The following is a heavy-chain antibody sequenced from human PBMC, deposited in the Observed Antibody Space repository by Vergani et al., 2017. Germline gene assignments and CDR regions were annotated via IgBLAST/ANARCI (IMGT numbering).Heavy chain of an antibody. J-gene: IGHJ6*02. CDR2: ISWNSGSI. CDR1: GFTFDDYA. V-gene: IGHV3-9*01. D-gene: IGHD3-10*01. Sequence: EVQLLESGGGLVQPGRSLRLSCAASGFTFDDYAMHWVRQAPGKGLEWVSGISWNSGSIGYADSVKGRFTISRDNAKNSLYLQMNSLRAEDTALYYCAKDIGITMVRGVITQRYYYYGMDVWGQGTTVTVSS. CDR3: AKDIGITMVRGVITQRYYYYGMDV.